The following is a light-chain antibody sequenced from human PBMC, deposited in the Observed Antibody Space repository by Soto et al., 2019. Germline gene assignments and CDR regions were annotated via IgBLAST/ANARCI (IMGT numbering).Light chain of an antibody. CDR3: HQYYHWGFS. J-gene: IGKJ4*01. CDR1: QNVATN. CDR2: ASS. V-gene: IGKV3D-15*01. Sequence: VMTQSPANLSVSAGERVTLFCRASQNVATNLAWYQLKPGQAPRLLIHASSTMAAGIPGTFRGSGSGTQYSLTISSVQSQDDGVYYCHQYYHWGFSFGGGTKVQI.